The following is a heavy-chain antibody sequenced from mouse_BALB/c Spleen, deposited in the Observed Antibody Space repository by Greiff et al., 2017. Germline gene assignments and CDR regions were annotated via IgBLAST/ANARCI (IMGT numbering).Heavy chain of an antibody. V-gene: IGHV1-84*02. CDR2: IYPGSGNT. D-gene: IGHD2-3*01. CDR1: GYTFTDYY. CDR3: ARSGGYDGYYFDY. Sequence: LVESGPELVKPGASVKISCKASGYTFTDYYINWVKQKPGQGLEWIGWIYPGSGNTKYNEKFKGKATLTVDTSSSTAYMQLSSLTSEDTAVYFCARSGGYDGYYFDYWGQGTTLTVSS. J-gene: IGHJ2*01.